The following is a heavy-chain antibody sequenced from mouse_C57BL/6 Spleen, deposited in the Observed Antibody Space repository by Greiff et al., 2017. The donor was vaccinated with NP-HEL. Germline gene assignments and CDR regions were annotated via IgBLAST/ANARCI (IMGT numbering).Heavy chain of an antibody. D-gene: IGHD4-1*02. J-gene: IGHJ2*01. CDR2: ISDGGSYT. CDR3: ARCNSWGDYFDY. V-gene: IGHV5-4*01. CDR1: GFTFSSYA. Sequence: EVHLVESGGGLVKPGGSLKLSCAASGFTFSSYAMSWVRQTPEKRLEWVATISDGGSYTYYPDNVKGRFTISRDNAKNNLYLQMSHLKSEDTAMYYCARCNSWGDYFDYWGQGTTLTVSS.